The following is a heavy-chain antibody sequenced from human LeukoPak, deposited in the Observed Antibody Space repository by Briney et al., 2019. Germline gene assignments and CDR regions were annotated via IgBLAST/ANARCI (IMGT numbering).Heavy chain of an antibody. CDR1: GFTFSSYA. D-gene: IGHD1-26*01. V-gene: IGHV3-23*01. CDR2: ISGSGGST. Sequence: PGGSLRLSCAASGFTFSSYAMSWVRQAPGKGLEWVSAISGSGGSTYYADSVKGRFTISRDNPKNTLYLQMNSLRAEDTAVYYCAKGEGGSYSGPDYWGQGTLVTVSS. J-gene: IGHJ4*02. CDR3: AKGEGGSYSGPDY.